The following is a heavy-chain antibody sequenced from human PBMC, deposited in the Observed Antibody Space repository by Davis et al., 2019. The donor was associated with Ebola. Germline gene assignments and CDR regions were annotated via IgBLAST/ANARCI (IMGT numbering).Heavy chain of an antibody. CDR1: GFTFSSYS. D-gene: IGHD2-2*01. Sequence: GGSLRLSCAASGFTFSSYSMNWVRQAPGKGLEWVSSISSSSSYIYYADSVKGRFTISRDNSKTKLYLQMNSLRAEDTAVYYCAREGTGPAALYYYYGMDVWGQGTTVTVSS. CDR3: AREGTGPAALYYYYGMDV. J-gene: IGHJ6*02. CDR2: ISSSSSYI. V-gene: IGHV3-21*04.